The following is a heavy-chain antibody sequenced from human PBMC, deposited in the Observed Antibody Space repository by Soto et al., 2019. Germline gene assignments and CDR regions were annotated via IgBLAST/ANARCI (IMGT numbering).Heavy chain of an antibody. CDR1: GDSVSSNSAG. CDR2: TYYKSKWNN. CDR3: TGITWFRGMDV. Sequence: SQTLSLTCVISGDSVSSNSAGWNWIRQSPSRGLEWLGRTYYKSKWNNDYALSVKSRITINPDTSKNQFSLHLYSVTPQDTAVYYCTGITWFRGMDVWGQGTPVTVSS. D-gene: IGHD3-10*01. V-gene: IGHV6-1*01. J-gene: IGHJ6*02.